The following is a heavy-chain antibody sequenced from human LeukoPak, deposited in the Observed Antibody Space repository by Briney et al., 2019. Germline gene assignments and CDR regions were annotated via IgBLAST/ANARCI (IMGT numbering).Heavy chain of an antibody. CDR1: GDSVSSNSAA. CDR2: TYYRSKWYN. D-gene: IGHD3-16*02. Sequence: SQTLSLTCAISGDSVSSNSAAWNWIRQSPSRGLEWLGRTYYRSKWYNDYAVSVKSRITINPDTSKNRFSLQLNSVTPEDTAVYYCARETITFGGVIVMSSYFDYWGQGTLVTVSS. V-gene: IGHV6-1*01. J-gene: IGHJ4*02. CDR3: ARETITFGGVIVMSSYFDY.